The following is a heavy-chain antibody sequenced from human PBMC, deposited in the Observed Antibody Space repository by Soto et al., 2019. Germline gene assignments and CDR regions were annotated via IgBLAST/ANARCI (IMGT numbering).Heavy chain of an antibody. CDR3: AGTSIAAPGYYGMDV. D-gene: IGHD6-6*01. CDR1: GFTFSSYS. J-gene: IGHJ6*02. CDR2: ISSSSYI. V-gene: IGHV3-21*01. Sequence: GSLRLSCAASGFTFSSYSMNWVRQAPGKGLEWVSSISSSSYIYYADSVKGRFTISRDNAKNSLYLQMNSLRAEDTAVYYCAGTSIAAPGYYGMDVWGQGTTVTVSS.